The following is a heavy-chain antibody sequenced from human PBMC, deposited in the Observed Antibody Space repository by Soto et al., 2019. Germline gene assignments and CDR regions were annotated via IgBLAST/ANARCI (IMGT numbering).Heavy chain of an antibody. CDR1: GYTFTSYD. V-gene: IGHV1-8*01. Sequence: QVQLVQSGAEVKKPGSSVKVSCKASGYTFTSYDINWVRQATGQGLEWMGWMNPNSGNTGYAQKFQGRVTMTRNTSIRTAYMELSSLRSEDTAVYDWASSGSGTGWFDHWGQGTLVTVSS. J-gene: IGHJ5*02. D-gene: IGHD3-10*01. CDR3: ASSGSGTGWFDH. CDR2: MNPNSGNT.